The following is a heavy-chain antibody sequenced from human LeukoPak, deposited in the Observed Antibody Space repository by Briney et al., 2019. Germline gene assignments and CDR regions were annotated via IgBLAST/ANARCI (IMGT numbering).Heavy chain of an antibody. Sequence: GGSLRLSCAASGFTFSSYEMNWVRQAPGKGLEWVSVITDSGTNTYYGDSVKGRFTVSRDNSKNTLYLQMNSLRAEDTAVYYCAKGSGSGWYGWLDPWGQGTLVTVSS. D-gene: IGHD6-19*01. V-gene: IGHV3-23*01. CDR2: ITDSGTNT. CDR1: GFTFSSYE. CDR3: AKGSGSGWYGWLDP. J-gene: IGHJ5*02.